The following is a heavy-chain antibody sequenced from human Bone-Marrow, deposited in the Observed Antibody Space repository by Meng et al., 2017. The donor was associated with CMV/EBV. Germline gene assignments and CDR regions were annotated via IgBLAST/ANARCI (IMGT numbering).Heavy chain of an antibody. D-gene: IGHD6-13*01. V-gene: IGHV1-69*05. Sequence: SAKVSCKASGGTFSSYAISWVRQAPGQGLEWMGGIIPIFGTANYAQKFQGRVTIPTDESTSTAYKELSSLRSEETAVYYCARGGQGIAAPGVFDYWGQGTLVTVSS. CDR2: IIPIFGTA. CDR3: ARGGQGIAAPGVFDY. J-gene: IGHJ4*02. CDR1: GGTFSSYA.